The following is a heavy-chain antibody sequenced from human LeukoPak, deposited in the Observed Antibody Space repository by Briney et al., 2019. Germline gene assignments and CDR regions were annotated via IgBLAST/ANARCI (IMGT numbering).Heavy chain of an antibody. CDR1: GFTFSSYS. J-gene: IGHJ6*02. CDR2: ISSGSSTI. V-gene: IGHV3-48*01. Sequence: GGSLRLSCVASGFTFSSYSMNWVRQAPGKGLEWVSYISSGSSTIYYAGSVKGRFTISRDNAKNSLYLQMNSLRAEDTAVYYCARGSMVRGVIRYYYYYGMDVWGQGTTVTVSS. CDR3: ARGSMVRGVIRYYYYYGMDV. D-gene: IGHD3-10*01.